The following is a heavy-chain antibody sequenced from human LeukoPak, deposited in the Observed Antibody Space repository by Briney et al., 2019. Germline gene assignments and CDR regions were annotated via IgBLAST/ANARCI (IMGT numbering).Heavy chain of an antibody. J-gene: IGHJ4*02. CDR3: ASLWGSKQVATEG. D-gene: IGHD5-12*01. CDR2: IIPIFGTA. CDR1: GGTFSSYA. Sequence: ASVKVSCKASGGTFSSYAISWVRQAPGQGLEWMGGIIPIFGTANYGQKFQGRVTITADESTSTAYMELSSLRSEDTAVYYCASLWGSKQVATEGWGQGTLVTVSS. V-gene: IGHV1-69*13.